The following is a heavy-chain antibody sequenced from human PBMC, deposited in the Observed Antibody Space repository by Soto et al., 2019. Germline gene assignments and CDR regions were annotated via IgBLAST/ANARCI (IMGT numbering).Heavy chain of an antibody. J-gene: IGHJ4*02. CDR3: AKSDYSHFYFDY. CDR1: GFAFSSYG. V-gene: IGHV3-30*18. D-gene: IGHD4-4*01. CDR2: ISYDGSNK. Sequence: QVQVVESGGGVVHPGRSLRLSCAASGFAFSSYGFHWVRQAPGKGLEWVAVISYDGSNKIQADSVKGRFTISRDNAKNTVYLQMNSLRTDDTAVYYCAKSDYSHFYFDYWGQGTLVTVSP.